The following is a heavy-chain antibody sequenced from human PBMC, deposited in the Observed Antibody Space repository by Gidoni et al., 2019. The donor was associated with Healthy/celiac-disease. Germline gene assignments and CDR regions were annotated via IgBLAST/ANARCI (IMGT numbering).Heavy chain of an antibody. V-gene: IGHV3-21*01. D-gene: IGHD2-2*02. J-gene: IGHJ6*03. Sequence: EVQLVESGGGLVKPGGSLRLSCAASGFTFSSYSMTWVRQAPGKGLEWVSSISSSSSYIYYADSVKGRFTISRDNAKNSLYLQMNSLRAEDTAVYYCARDRSGCGSSSTSCYIEGYYYYYMDVWGKGTTVTVSS. CDR3: ARDRSGCGSSSTSCYIEGYYYYYMDV. CDR2: ISSSSSYI. CDR1: GFTFSSYS.